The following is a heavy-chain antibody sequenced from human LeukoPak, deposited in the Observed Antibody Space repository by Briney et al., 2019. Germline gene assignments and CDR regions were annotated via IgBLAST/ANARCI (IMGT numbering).Heavy chain of an antibody. D-gene: IGHD3-10*01. CDR3: AKGERLYGSVPFGAFDI. Sequence: PGGSLRLSCAASGFTFDDYAMHWVRQAPGKGLEWVSGISWNSGSIGYADSVKGRFTISRDNAKNSLYLQMNSLRAEDTALYYCAKGERLYGSVPFGAFDIWGQGTMVTVSS. CDR2: ISWNSGSI. V-gene: IGHV3-9*01. CDR1: GFTFDDYA. J-gene: IGHJ3*02.